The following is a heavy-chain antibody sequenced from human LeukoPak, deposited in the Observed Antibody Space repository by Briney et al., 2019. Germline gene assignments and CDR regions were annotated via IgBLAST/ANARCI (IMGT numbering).Heavy chain of an antibody. CDR3: ARVYFFDWLLYIFDY. D-gene: IGHD3/OR15-3a*01. J-gene: IGHJ4*02. Sequence: ASVKVSCKASGYTFTSYGISWVRQAPGQGLEWMGWISAYNGNTNYAQKLQGRVTMTTDTSTSTAYMELRSLRSDDTAVYYCARVYFFDWLLYIFDYWGQGTLVTVSS. V-gene: IGHV1-18*01. CDR2: ISAYNGNT. CDR1: GYTFTSYG.